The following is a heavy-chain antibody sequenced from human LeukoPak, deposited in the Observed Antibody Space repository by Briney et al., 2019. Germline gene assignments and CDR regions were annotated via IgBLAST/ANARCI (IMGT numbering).Heavy chain of an antibody. CDR3: AREEAVGAKFRHAFDI. D-gene: IGHD1-26*01. CDR1: GYTFTRYY. Sequence: ASVKVSCKASGYTFTRYYMHWVRQAPGQGLEWMGIINPSGGSTSYAQKFQGRVTMTRDTSTSTVYMELSSLRSEDTAVYYCAREEAVGAKFRHAFDIWGQGTMVTASS. V-gene: IGHV1-46*01. CDR2: INPSGGST. J-gene: IGHJ3*02.